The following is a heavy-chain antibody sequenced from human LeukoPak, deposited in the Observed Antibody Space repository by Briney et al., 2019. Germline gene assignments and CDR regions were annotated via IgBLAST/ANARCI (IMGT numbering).Heavy chain of an antibody. J-gene: IGHJ5*02. V-gene: IGHV1-18*01. CDR2: ISAYNGNT. CDR1: GYTFTSYG. CDR3: ARMGYCTNGVCYTWWFDP. D-gene: IGHD2-8*01. Sequence: GASVKVSCKASGYTFTSYGISWVRQAPGQGLEWMGWISAYNGNTNYAQKLQGRVTMTTDTSTSTAYMELRSLRSDDTAVYYCARMGYCTNGVCYTWWFDPWGQGTLVTVSS.